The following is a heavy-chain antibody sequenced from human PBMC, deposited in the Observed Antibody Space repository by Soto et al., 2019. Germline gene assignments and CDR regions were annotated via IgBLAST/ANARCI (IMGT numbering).Heavy chain of an antibody. J-gene: IGHJ4*02. V-gene: IGHV4-39*01. Sequence: SETLSLTCAFSCASISGSYYYWAWLRQSPGKGPEWIGSVFYTGFTSYNPSLESRVSVSLDTSKSQFSLKLSAVTAADTAVYYCATSQKGYNWNYFDHWGQGALVTVSS. CDR2: VFYTGFT. CDR3: ATSQKGYNWNYFDH. D-gene: IGHD1-20*01. CDR1: CASISGSYYY.